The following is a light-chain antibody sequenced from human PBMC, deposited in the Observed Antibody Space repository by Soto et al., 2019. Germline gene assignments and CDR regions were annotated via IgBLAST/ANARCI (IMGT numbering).Light chain of an antibody. V-gene: IGLV2-14*03. CDR3: SSYTSSSTLV. Sequence: QSALTQPASVSGSPGQSIAISCTGTSSDVGCYNYVSWYQQHPGKAPKLIIYDVSSRPSGVSDRFSGSKSVHTASLTISGLQAEDEADYYCSSYTSSSTLVFGGGTKVTVL. J-gene: IGLJ2*01. CDR1: SSDVGCYNY. CDR2: DVS.